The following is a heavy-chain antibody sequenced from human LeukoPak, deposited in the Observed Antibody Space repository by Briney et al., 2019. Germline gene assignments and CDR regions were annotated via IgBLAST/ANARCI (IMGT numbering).Heavy chain of an antibody. Sequence: GGSLRLSCAASGFTFSTYWMHWVRQAPGKGLVWVSRIDSDGSIRTYADSVKGRFTISRDNAKNTLYLQMNSLRAEDTAVYYCARGIPQTGVMLDYWGQGTLVTVPS. D-gene: IGHD2-21*01. J-gene: IGHJ4*02. CDR1: GFTFSTYW. V-gene: IGHV3-74*01. CDR2: IDSDGSIR. CDR3: ARGIPQTGVMLDY.